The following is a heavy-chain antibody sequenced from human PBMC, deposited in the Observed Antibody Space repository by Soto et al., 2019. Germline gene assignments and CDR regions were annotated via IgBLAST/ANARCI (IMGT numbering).Heavy chain of an antibody. CDR3: ARGLVEAFDY. CDR2: INHSGST. D-gene: IGHD6-6*01. CDR1: GGSFSGYY. J-gene: IGHJ4*02. V-gene: IGHV4-34*01. Sequence: QVQLQQWGAGLLTPSETLSLTCAVYGGSFSGYYWSWIRQPPGKGLEWIGEINHSGSTNYTPSLKSRVTLSVDTAKNQVSLKLSSVTAADTAVYYCARGLVEAFDYWGQGTLVTVSS.